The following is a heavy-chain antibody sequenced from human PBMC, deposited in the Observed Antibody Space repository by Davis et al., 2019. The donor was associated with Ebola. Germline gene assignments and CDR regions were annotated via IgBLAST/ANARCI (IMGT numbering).Heavy chain of an antibody. CDR1: GFTFSSYA. CDR3: ARGYRYEDY. Sequence: GESLKISCAASGFTFSSYAMHWVRQAPGKGLEWVAVISYDGSNKYYADSVKGRFTISRDNAKNSLYLQMNSLRAEDTAVYYCARGYRYEDYWGQGTLVTVSS. D-gene: IGHD3-16*02. CDR2: ISYDGSNK. J-gene: IGHJ4*02. V-gene: IGHV3-30-3*01.